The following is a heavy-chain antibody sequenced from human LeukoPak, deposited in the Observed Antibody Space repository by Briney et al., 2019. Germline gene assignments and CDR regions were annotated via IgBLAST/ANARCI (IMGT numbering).Heavy chain of an antibody. Sequence: ASVKVSCKASGYTFTSYGISGVRQAPGQGREGMGWISAYNGNTNYAQKLQGRVTMTTDPSTSTAYMALRSLRSDDTAVYYCASLVRGVTDAFDIWGQGTMVTVSS. V-gene: IGHV1-18*01. D-gene: IGHD3-10*01. CDR1: GYTFTSYG. CDR2: ISAYNGNT. CDR3: ASLVRGVTDAFDI. J-gene: IGHJ3*02.